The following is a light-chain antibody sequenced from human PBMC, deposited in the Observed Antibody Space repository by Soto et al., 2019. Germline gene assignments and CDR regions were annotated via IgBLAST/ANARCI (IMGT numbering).Light chain of an antibody. CDR2: EVA. V-gene: IGLV2-23*02. Sequence: QPALTQPASVSGSPGQSITISCTGTSTDPATYDLVSWYQQHPGKAPQLIIYEVAKRPSGVSARFSGSQSGDTASLTISGLQAADEAYYYCCSRLFGGGTKLTVL. CDR3: CSRL. J-gene: IGLJ2*01. CDR1: STDPATYDL.